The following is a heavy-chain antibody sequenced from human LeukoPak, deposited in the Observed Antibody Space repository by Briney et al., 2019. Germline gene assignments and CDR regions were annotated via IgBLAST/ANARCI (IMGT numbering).Heavy chain of an antibody. J-gene: IGHJ4*02. V-gene: IGHV3-48*04. CDR2: ISSSGSTI. D-gene: IGHD6-13*01. Sequence: PGGSLRLSCAASGFTFGSYSMNWVRQAPGKGLEWVSYISSSGSTIYYADSVKGRFTISRDNAKNSLYLQMNSLRAEDTAVYYCARDLYKGYSSPAYWGQGTLVTVSS. CDR1: GFTFGSYS. CDR3: ARDLYKGYSSPAY.